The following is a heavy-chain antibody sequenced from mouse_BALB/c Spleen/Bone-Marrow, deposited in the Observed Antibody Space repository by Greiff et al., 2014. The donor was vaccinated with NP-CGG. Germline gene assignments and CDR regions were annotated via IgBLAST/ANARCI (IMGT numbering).Heavy chain of an antibody. CDR1: GFTFSNYG. J-gene: IGHJ1*01. CDR2: ISSGGSYT. CDR3: ANPHYYDSSPWWYFDV. V-gene: IGHV5-6*01. Sequence: EVKLMESGGDLVKPGGSLKLSCAASGFTFSNYGMSWVRQTPDKRLEWVATISSGGSYTYYPDSLKGRFTISRDNAKNTLYLQMSSLKSEDTAMYYCANPHYYDSSPWWYFDVWGAGTTVTVSS. D-gene: IGHD1-1*01.